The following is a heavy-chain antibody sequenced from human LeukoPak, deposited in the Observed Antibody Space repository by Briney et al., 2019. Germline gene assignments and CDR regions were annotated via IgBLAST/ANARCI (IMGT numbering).Heavy chain of an antibody. CDR2: IYYSGST. J-gene: IGHJ4*02. D-gene: IGHD5-18*01. V-gene: IGHV4-59*01. Sequence: SETLSLTCTVSGGSISSYYWSWVRQPPGKGLEWIGYIYYSGSTNYNPSLKSRVTISVDTSKNQFSLKLSSVTAADTAVYYCAREPVDTAMAYFDYWGQGTLVTVSS. CDR1: GGSISSYY. CDR3: AREPVDTAMAYFDY.